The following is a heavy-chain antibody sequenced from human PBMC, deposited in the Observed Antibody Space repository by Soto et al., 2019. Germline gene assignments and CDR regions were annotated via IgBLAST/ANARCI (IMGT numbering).Heavy chain of an antibody. CDR2: IYGGGTT. Sequence: EVQLVESGGGLIQPGGSLRLSCAASGFAVSSKYMTWVRQAPGKGLEWVSVIYGGGTTYYADSVKGRFTISRDTSKNTLYLQMNSLRAEVTAVYYCVQTTGWPGCDFWGQGTLVTVSS. J-gene: IGHJ4*02. CDR1: GFAVSSKY. V-gene: IGHV3-53*01. CDR3: VQTTGWPGCDF. D-gene: IGHD6-19*01.